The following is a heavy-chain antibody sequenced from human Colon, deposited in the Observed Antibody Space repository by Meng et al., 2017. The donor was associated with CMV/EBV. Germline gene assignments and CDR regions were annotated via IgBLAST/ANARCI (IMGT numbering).Heavy chain of an antibody. J-gene: IGHJ6*02. D-gene: IGHD3-16*01. V-gene: IGHV3-30*02. CDR2: IRYDGSDK. CDR1: GFSFSSYG. Sequence: GESLKISCAASGFSFSSYGMHWARQAPGKGLEWVAFIRYDGSDKYYADSVKGRFTIPTDNSKNTLYLQMNSLRAKDTAVYYCANPPAGDPLYYHYYGMDVWGQGTTVTVSS. CDR3: ANPPAGDPLYYHYYGMDV.